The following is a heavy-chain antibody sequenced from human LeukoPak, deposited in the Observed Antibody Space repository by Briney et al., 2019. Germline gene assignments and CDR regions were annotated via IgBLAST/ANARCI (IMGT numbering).Heavy chain of an antibody. Sequence: SGPALVKPTQTLTLTCTFSGFSLSTSGMYVSWIRQPPGKALEWLARIDWDDDKYYSTSLKTRLTISKDTSKNQVVLTMTNMDPVDTATYYCARMGLYDSSGYFDYWGQGTLVTVSS. CDR2: IDWDDDK. V-gene: IGHV2-70*11. CDR1: GFSLSTSGMY. D-gene: IGHD3-22*01. CDR3: ARMGLYDSSGYFDY. J-gene: IGHJ4*02.